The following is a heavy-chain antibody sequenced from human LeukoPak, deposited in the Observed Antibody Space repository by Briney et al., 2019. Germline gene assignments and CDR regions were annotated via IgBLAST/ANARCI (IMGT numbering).Heavy chain of an antibody. D-gene: IGHD3-10*01. CDR2: IYTGGGR. CDR3: AKDEGSGSQGDY. V-gene: IGHV3-53*05. CDR1: GFTVSSYY. J-gene: IGHJ4*02. Sequence: GGSLRLSCAASGFTVSSYYMNWVRQAPGKELEWVSVIYTGGGRYYADSVKGRFTISRDNSKNTLYLQMNSLRAEDTAVYYCAKDEGSGSQGDYWGQGTLVTVSS.